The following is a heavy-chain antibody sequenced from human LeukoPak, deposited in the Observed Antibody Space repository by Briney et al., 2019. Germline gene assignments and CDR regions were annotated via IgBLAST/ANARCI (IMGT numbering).Heavy chain of an antibody. J-gene: IGHJ4*02. CDR1: GFTFNTYS. Sequence: PGGSLRLSCATSGFTFNTYSMHWVRQAPGKGLEWVSSISSSSIYIYYVDSLKGRFTISRDNAKNSLYLRMTSLRAEDTAVYYCARDGVTITYYFDYWGQGTLVTVSS. V-gene: IGHV3-21*06. CDR3: ARDGVTITYYFDY. D-gene: IGHD4-23*01. CDR2: ISSSSIYI.